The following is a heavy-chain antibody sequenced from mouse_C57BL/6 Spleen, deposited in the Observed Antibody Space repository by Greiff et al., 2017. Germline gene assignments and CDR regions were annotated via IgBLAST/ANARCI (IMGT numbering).Heavy chain of an antibody. Sequence: QVHVKQSGAELVKPGASVKISCKASGYAFSSYWMNWVKQRPGKGLEWIGQIYPGDGDTNYNGKFKGKATLTADKSSSTAYMQLSSLTSEDSAVYFCARRVINYGLGDRGKGATLTAAS. CDR1: GYAFSSYW. CDR3: ARRVINYGLGD. CDR2: IYPGDGDT. D-gene: IGHD1-2*01. V-gene: IGHV1-80*01. J-gene: IGHJ2*01.